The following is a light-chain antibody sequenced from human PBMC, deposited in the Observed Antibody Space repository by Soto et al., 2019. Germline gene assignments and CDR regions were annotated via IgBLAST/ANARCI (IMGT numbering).Light chain of an antibody. V-gene: IGKV1-5*03. CDR2: KAS. CDR3: QQYNTYPLT. CDR1: ESISSW. Sequence: DLQMTQSPSTLSASVGDRVSITCRASESISSWLAWYQQKPGKAPKILINKASNLESGVPSRFSGSGSGTEFTLTISSLQPDDFATYYCQQYNTYPLTFGGGPRWRSN. J-gene: IGKJ4*01.